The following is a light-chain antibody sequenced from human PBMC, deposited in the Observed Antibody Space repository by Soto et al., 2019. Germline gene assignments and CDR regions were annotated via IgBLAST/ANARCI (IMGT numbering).Light chain of an antibody. J-gene: IGKJ2*01. CDR3: LQHNSYPHT. CDR1: QGLRND. Sequence: DIQMPQSPSSLSASVVDIVTITCRASQGLRNDLGWYQQKPGQAPKRLIYAASSLQSGVPSRVSCSGSGTDFTLTISSLQPEDFATYYGLQHNSYPHTFGQGTKLEIK. V-gene: IGKV1-17*01. CDR2: AAS.